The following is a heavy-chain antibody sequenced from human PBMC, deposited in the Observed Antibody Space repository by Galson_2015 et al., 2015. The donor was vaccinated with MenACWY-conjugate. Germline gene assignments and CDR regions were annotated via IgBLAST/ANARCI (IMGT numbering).Heavy chain of an antibody. D-gene: IGHD6-13*01. J-gene: IGHJ6*02. CDR3: AKVIAAAGNYYYYGMDV. Sequence: SLRLSCAASGFTFSSYAMSWVRQAPGKGLEWVSAISGSGGSTYYADSVKGRFTISRDNSKNTLYLQMNSLRAEDTAVYYCAKVIAAAGNYYYYGMDVWGQGTTVTVS. CDR2: ISGSGGST. CDR1: GFTFSSYA. V-gene: IGHV3-23*01.